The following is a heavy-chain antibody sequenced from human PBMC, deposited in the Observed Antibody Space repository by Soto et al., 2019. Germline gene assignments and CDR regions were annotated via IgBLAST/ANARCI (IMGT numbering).Heavy chain of an antibody. D-gene: IGHD2-8*02. CDR1: DHTFTYYG. CDR3: VATGGHYFGLDV. V-gene: IGHV1-18*01. Sequence: QVQLLQSGGEVKKPGASVKVSCNSSDHTFTYYGINWVQRAPGQGLEWMGWISGYNGNTKYAQKFQDRVTMSADTSTRTAYMEMRSLTSDDTAVYFCVATGGHYFGLDVWGQGTTVTVSS. J-gene: IGHJ6*02. CDR2: ISGYNGNT.